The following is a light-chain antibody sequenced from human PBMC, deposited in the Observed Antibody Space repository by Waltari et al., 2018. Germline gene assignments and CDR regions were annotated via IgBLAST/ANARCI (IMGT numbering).Light chain of an antibody. CDR3: QTYDSSLSGRI. CDR1: SSNIAAGYD. J-gene: IGLJ2*01. V-gene: IGLV1-40*01. Sequence: QSVLTQPPSVSGAPGQGVTISCTGSSSNIAAGYDVHWYQHLPGTAPKLLIYVNTRRPSGVPDRFSGSRSGTSASLAITGLRAEDEGDYYCQTYDSSLSGRIFGGGTKVTVL. CDR2: VNT.